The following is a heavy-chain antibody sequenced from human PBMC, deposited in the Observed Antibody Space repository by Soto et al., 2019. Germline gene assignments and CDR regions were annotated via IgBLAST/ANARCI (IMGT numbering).Heavy chain of an antibody. J-gene: IGHJ4*02. D-gene: IGHD6-25*01. Sequence: LSLTCAVYGGSFSGYYWSWIRQPPGKGLEWIGEINHSGSTNYNPSLKSRVTISVDTSKNQFSLKLSSVTAADTAVYYCARNAAASFDYWGQGTLVTVSS. CDR3: ARNAAASFDY. V-gene: IGHV4-34*01. CDR1: GGSFSGYY. CDR2: INHSGST.